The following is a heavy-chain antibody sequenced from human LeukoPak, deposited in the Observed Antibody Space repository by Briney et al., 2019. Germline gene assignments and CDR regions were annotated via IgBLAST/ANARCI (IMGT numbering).Heavy chain of an antibody. J-gene: IGHJ3*02. V-gene: IGHV3-21*01. D-gene: IGHD4-17*01. CDR1: GFTFSSYS. Sequence: GGSLRLSCAASGFTFSSYSMNWVRQAPGKGLEWVSSISNSSSYIYYADSVKGRFTISRDKAKTSLYLQMNSLRAEDTAVYYCARDRLIYGDYGDAFDIWGQGTMVTVSS. CDR3: ARDRLIYGDYGDAFDI. CDR2: ISNSSSYI.